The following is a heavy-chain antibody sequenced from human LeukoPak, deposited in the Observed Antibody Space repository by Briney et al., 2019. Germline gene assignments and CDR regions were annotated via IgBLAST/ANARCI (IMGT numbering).Heavy chain of an antibody. CDR1: GFTFGNHW. D-gene: IGHD3-10*01. Sequence: PGGYLRLSCAASGFTFGNHWMTWVRQAPGKGLEWLAHIKEDGSETAYVDSVRGRFTISRDNAKNSLYLQMSSLRDEDTAVYYCARDRGFFLFDYWGQGTLVSVSS. CDR3: ARDRGFFLFDY. V-gene: IGHV3-7*01. CDR2: IKEDGSET. J-gene: IGHJ4*02.